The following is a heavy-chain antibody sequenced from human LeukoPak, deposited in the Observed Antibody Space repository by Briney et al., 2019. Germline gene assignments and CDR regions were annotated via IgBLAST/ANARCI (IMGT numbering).Heavy chain of an antibody. D-gene: IGHD2-21*01. J-gene: IGHJ4*02. Sequence: PGGSLRLSCAASGFPFSGYSLHWVRQAPGKGLEWVAVIQNDASTENFADSVKGRFTISRDNSKNTVFLQMNSLRVEDTAVYYCARELSQIVWGGLDYGGQGTLVSVSS. CDR1: GFPFSGYS. V-gene: IGHV3-30*03. CDR3: ARELSQIVWGGLDY. CDR2: IQNDASTE.